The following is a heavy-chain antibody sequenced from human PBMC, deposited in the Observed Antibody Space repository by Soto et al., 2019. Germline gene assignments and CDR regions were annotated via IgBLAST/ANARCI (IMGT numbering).Heavy chain of an antibody. V-gene: IGHV3-33*01. J-gene: IGHJ4*02. CDR1: GFTFSSYG. Sequence: GGSLRLSCAASGFTFSSYGMHWVRQAPGKGLEWVAVIWYDGSNKYYADSVKGRFTISRDNSKNTLYLQMNSLRAEDTAVYYCARVMWGKTTVVMVDYWGQGTLVTVSS. CDR3: ARVMWGKTTVVMVDY. CDR2: IWYDGSNK. D-gene: IGHD4-17*01.